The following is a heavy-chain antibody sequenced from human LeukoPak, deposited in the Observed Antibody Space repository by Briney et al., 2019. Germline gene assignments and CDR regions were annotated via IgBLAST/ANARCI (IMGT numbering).Heavy chain of an antibody. CDR1: GGSISTYH. CDR3: ASLTSEGWYFDL. Sequence: SETLSLTCTVSGGSISTYHWSWIRQPPGKGLEWIGYIYSSGCTNYNPSLKSRVTMSVDTSKNQFSLKLTSVTAADTAVYYCASLTSEGWYFDLWGRGTLVTVSS. J-gene: IGHJ2*01. CDR2: IYSSGCT. V-gene: IGHV4-59*08. D-gene: IGHD1-14*01.